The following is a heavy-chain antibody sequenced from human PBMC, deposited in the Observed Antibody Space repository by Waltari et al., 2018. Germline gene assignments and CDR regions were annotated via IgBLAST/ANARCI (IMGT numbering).Heavy chain of an antibody. D-gene: IGHD4-17*01. CDR1: GFTCSSYW. V-gene: IGHV3-74*01. J-gene: IGHJ6*02. Sequence: EVQLVESGGGLVQPGGSLRLSCAASGFTCSSYWTHWVRQGPGKGLVWVSRINSDGSTTNYADSVKGRFTISRDNAKNTLYLQMNSLRAEDTAVYYCARGLRGYYGMDVWGQGTTVTVSS. CDR3: ARGLRGYYGMDV. CDR2: INSDGSTT.